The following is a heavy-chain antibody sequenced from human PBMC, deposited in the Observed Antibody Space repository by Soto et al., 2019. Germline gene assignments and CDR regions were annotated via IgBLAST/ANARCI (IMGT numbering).Heavy chain of an antibody. J-gene: IGHJ4*02. V-gene: IGHV4-59*01. CDR2: VYYTGST. Sequence: SEPLSLTCSVSGGSISGSYWSWIRQSPGKGLEWLGYVYYTGSTTYSPSLRSRVSISVDTSKNEFSLRLSSVTAADTAVYFCARSVAVPGAHIDYWGQGTQVTVS. CDR3: ARSVAVPGAHIDY. CDR1: GGSISGSY. D-gene: IGHD6-19*01.